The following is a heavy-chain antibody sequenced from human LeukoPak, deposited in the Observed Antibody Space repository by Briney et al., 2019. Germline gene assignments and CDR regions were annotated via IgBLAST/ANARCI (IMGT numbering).Heavy chain of an antibody. CDR1: GGSISSSSYY. Sequence: PSETLSLTCTVSGGSISSSSYYWGWIRQPPGKGLEWIESIYYSGSTYYNPSLKSRVTISVDRSKNQFSLKLSSVTAADTAVYYCARRVGYGDIYYYGMDVWGQGTTVTVSS. CDR3: ARRVGYGDIYYYGMDV. D-gene: IGHD4-17*01. J-gene: IGHJ6*02. CDR2: IYYSGST. V-gene: IGHV4-39*07.